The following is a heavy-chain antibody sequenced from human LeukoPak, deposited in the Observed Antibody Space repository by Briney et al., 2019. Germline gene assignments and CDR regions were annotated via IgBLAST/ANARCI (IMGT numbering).Heavy chain of an antibody. D-gene: IGHD2-15*01. CDR2: ISAYNGNT. Sequence: ASVKVSCKAAGYTFTSYGISWVRQAPGQGLEWMGWISAYNGNTNYAQKLQGRVTMTKDTSTNTSYMELRSLRSDDTAVYYCAREALGYCSGGSCHSDYYYYYYMDVWGKGTTVTVSS. CDR1: GYTFTSYG. CDR3: AREALGYCSGGSCHSDYYYYYYMDV. V-gene: IGHV1-18*01. J-gene: IGHJ6*03.